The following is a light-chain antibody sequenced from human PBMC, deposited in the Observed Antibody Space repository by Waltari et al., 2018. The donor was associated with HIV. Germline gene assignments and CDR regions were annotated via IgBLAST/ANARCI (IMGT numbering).Light chain of an antibody. J-gene: IGKJ1*01. CDR1: QPISTF. CDR3: QQSYTTPWT. Sequence: DIQMTQSPSSLSASVGDRVTITCRASQPISTFFNWYQQQPGKAPKVLIYASSNLQTGGPPRFWGSGSGTDFSLVITSLQSEDFATYFCQQSYTTPWTFGQGTKVEI. CDR2: ASS. V-gene: IGKV1-39*01.